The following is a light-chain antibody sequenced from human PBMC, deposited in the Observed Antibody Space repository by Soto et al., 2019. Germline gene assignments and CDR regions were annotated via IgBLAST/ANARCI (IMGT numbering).Light chain of an antibody. Sequence: DIVLTQSPATLSLSPGERATLSCRASQSVDRYLAWYQQKPGQAPRLLIYDVSTWSTGIPARFSGSGSAADLTLTTSILAPEDFAVYFYHQRSNQCTFGQGTKLEIK. CDR2: DVS. J-gene: IGKJ2*02. CDR3: HQRSNQCT. V-gene: IGKV3-11*01. CDR1: QSVDRY.